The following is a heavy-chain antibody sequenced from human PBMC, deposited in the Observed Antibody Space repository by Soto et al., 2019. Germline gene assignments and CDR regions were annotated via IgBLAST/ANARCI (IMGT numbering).Heavy chain of an antibody. Sequence: SETLSLTCTVSGGSISSGDYYWSWIRQPPGKGLEWIGYIYYSGSTYYNPSLKSRVTISVDTSKNQFSLKLSSVTAADTAVYYCARGSYYDSSGYYMPEYYFDYWGQGTLVTVSS. CDR1: GGSISSGDYY. CDR3: ARGSYYDSSGYYMPEYYFDY. J-gene: IGHJ4*02. V-gene: IGHV4-30-4*01. CDR2: IYYSGST. D-gene: IGHD3-22*01.